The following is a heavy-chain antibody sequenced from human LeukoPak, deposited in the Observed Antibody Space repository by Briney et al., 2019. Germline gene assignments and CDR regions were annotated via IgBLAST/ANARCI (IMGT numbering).Heavy chain of an antibody. D-gene: IGHD3-10*01. CDR3: ARLRGYRLGLFP. Sequence: SETLSLICTVSGYSISSGYYWGWIRQPPGKGMEWIESIYHSGSTYNNPSLKSRVTISVDTSKNHFSLRLSSVTAADTAVYYCARLRGYRLGLFPWGQGTLVTVSS. J-gene: IGHJ5*02. V-gene: IGHV4-38-2*02. CDR2: IYHSGST. CDR1: GYSISSGYY.